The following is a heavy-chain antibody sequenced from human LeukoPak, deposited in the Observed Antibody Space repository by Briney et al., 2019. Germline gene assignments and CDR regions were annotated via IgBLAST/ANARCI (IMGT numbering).Heavy chain of an antibody. CDR1: GDSINCASCY. CDR2: IYYSGST. V-gene: IGHV4-39*07. D-gene: IGHD2-2*01. CDR3: AKSSLFCSSVSCSYYFDS. J-gene: IGHJ4*02. Sequence: SETLSLTCTVSGDSINCASCYWGWIRQPPGKGLEWIGSIYYSGSTYYNPSLKSRVTMSVDTSKSQFSLKLSSVTAADTAVYYCAKSSLFCSSVSCSYYFDSWGQGTLVTVSS.